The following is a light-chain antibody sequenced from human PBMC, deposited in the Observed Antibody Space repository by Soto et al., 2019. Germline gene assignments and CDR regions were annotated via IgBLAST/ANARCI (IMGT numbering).Light chain of an antibody. Sequence: DIVMTQSPDSLAVSLGERATINCKSSQSVLYSSNNKNYLGWYQQKQGQPPQLLIYWASTRESGVPDRFSGSGSGTDFPLTISSLQAEDVAVYYCQQYYSTPLTFGGGTNVEIK. CDR1: QSVLYSSNNKNY. V-gene: IGKV4-1*01. CDR3: QQYYSTPLT. CDR2: WAS. J-gene: IGKJ4*01.